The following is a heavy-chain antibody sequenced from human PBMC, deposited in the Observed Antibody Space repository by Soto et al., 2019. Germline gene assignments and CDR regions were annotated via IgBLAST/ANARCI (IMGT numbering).Heavy chain of an antibody. Sequence: PVGSLRLSCQRSGFNFRDYAMSWSRQAPWVGLEWVGVIRSKAYGETADYAASVKGRFTIYRDDSKSTAYLQMSSLQTEDTGVYYCTKYTYTSRYSYFGMDVWGHGTTVTVSS. CDR1: GFNFRDYA. V-gene: IGHV3-49*03. D-gene: IGHD2-15*01. CDR3: TKYTYTSRYSYFGMDV. CDR2: IRSKAYGETA. J-gene: IGHJ6*02.